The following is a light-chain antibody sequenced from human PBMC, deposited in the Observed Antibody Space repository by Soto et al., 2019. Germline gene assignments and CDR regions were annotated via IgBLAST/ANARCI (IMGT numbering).Light chain of an antibody. J-gene: IGKJ5*01. CDR2: LGS. CDR3: MQALQTPLIT. V-gene: IGKV2-28*01. Sequence: DIVMTQSPLSLPVTPGEPASISCRSSQSLLHSNGYNYLDWYLQKPGQSPQLLIYLGSNRASGVPDRFSGSGSGTDFTLKISRVEAEDVGVYYCMQALQTPLITF. CDR1: QSLLHSNGYNY.